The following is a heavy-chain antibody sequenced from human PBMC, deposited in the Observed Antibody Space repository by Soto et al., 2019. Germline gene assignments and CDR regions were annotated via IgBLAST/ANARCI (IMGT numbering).Heavy chain of an antibody. Sequence: GGSQRLSYAAAGFTCSSYGMSWVRQTPGKGLEWVANIKQDGSEKYYVDSVKGRFTISRDNAKNSLYLQMNSLRAEDTAVYYCARDFHCSGGSCYGYDYWGQGTLVTVSS. J-gene: IGHJ4*02. D-gene: IGHD2-15*01. CDR1: GFTCSSYG. V-gene: IGHV3-7*01. CDR2: IKQDGSEK. CDR3: ARDFHCSGGSCYGYDY.